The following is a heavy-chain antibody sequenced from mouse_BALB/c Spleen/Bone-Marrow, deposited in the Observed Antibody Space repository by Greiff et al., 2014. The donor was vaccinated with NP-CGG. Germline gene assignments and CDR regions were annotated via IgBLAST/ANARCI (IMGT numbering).Heavy chain of an antibody. D-gene: IGHD2-4*01. Sequence: VMLVESGAELVRPGTSVKVSCKGSGYAFTNYLIEWVKQRPGQGLDWIGVINSGSGGTKYNEKFKGKATLTADKSSSTAYMQLSSLTSDDSAVYFCARAITDAMDYWGQGTSVTVSS. J-gene: IGHJ4*01. CDR1: GYAFTNYL. V-gene: IGHV1-54*03. CDR3: ARAITDAMDY. CDR2: INSGSGGT.